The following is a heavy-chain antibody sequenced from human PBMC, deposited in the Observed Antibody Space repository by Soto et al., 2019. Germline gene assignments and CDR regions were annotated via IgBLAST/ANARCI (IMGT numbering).Heavy chain of an antibody. CDR2: IYPGDSDT. J-gene: IGHJ6*02. CDR1: GYSFTSYW. D-gene: IGHD6-19*01. CDR3: ARHLAYSSGWYHGTDV. Sequence: GESLKISCKGSGYSFTSYWIGWVRQMPGKGLEWMGIIYPGDSDTRYSPSFQGQVTISADKSISTAYLQWSSLKASDTAMYYCARHLAYSSGWYHGTDVWGQGTTVTVSS. V-gene: IGHV5-51*01.